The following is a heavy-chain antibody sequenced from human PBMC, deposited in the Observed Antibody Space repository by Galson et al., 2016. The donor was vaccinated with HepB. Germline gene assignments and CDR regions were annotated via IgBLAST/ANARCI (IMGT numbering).Heavy chain of an antibody. CDR1: GFTFSNHW. V-gene: IGHV3-7*01. CDR2: IKQDGGEK. CDR3: ARGGGYSSGWYSF. Sequence: SLRLSCAVSGFTFSNHWMTWVRQAPGKGLEWVANIKQDGGEKYYVDSVKGRFTISRDNAKNSLYLQMNSLRVEDTAVYYCARGGGYSSGWYSFWGRGTLVTVSS. D-gene: IGHD6-13*01. J-gene: IGHJ4*02.